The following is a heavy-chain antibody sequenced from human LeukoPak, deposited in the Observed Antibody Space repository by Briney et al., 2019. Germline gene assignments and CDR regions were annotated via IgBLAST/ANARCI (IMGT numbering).Heavy chain of an antibody. Sequence: SXTLSLTCTVSGGSXXSGGYYWSWIRQHPGXGLEXXGXIYYSGSTYYNPSLKSRVTISVDTSKNQFSLKLSSVTAADTAVYYCARGTLSYYYYYYGMDVWGQGTTVTVSS. V-gene: IGHV4-31*03. CDR3: ARGTLSYYYYYYGMDV. J-gene: IGHJ6*02. CDR2: IYYSGST. CDR1: GGSXXSGGYY. D-gene: IGHD1/OR15-1a*01.